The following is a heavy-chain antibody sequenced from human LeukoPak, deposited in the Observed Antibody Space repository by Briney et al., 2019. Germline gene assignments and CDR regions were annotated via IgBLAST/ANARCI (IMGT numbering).Heavy chain of an antibody. CDR3: ARELKHNYGMDV. J-gene: IGHJ6*02. CDR2: INPNSGGT. CDR1: GYTFTGYY. V-gene: IGHV1-2*04. Sequence: ASVKVSCKASGYTFTGYYMHWVRQAPGQGLEWMGWINPNSGGTNYAQKFQGWVTMTRDTSISTAYMELSRLRSDDTAVYYCARELKHNYGMDVWGQGTTVTVSS.